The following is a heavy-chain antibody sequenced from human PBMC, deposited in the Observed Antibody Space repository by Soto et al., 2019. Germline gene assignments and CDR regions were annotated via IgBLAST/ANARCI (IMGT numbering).Heavy chain of an antibody. J-gene: IGHJ4*02. CDR1: GDSISSYY. CDR2: IYYSGST. Sequence: SETLSLTCTVSGDSISSYYWNWIRQPPGKGLEWIGYIYYSGSTNYNPSLKSRGTISVDTSKNKFSLKLSAVTAADTVVYYCPRDSYYGDSGGDKFRGFGYWGQGTLVTVSS. V-gene: IGHV4-59*01. CDR3: PRDSYYGDSGGDKFRGFGY. D-gene: IGHD2-15*01.